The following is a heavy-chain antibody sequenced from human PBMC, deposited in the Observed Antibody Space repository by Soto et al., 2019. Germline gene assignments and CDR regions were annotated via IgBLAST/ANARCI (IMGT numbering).Heavy chain of an antibody. J-gene: IGHJ1*01. V-gene: IGHV3-23*01. D-gene: IGHD3-22*01. CDR1: GFTFSSYA. Sequence: GGSLRLSCAASGFTFSSYAMSWVRQAPGKGLEWVSAISGSGGSTYYADSVKGRFTISRDNSKNTLYLQMNSLRAEDTAVYYCAKVSSGYYYVGPFQHWGQGTLVTVSS. CDR2: ISGSGGST. CDR3: AKVSSGYYYVGPFQH.